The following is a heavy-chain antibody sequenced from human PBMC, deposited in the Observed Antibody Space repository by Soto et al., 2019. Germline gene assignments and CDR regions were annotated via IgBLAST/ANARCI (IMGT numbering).Heavy chain of an antibody. D-gene: IGHD6-19*01. CDR1: GFTFSSYS. CDR2: ISSSSSYI. J-gene: IGHJ3*02. V-gene: IGHV3-21*01. CDR3: ASDWVAVAEKASRASFDI. Sequence: EVQLVESGGGLVKPGGSLRLSCAASGFTFSSYSMNWVRQAPGKGLEWVSSISSSSSYIYYADSVKGRFTISRDNAKNSLYLQMNSLRAEDTAVYYCASDWVAVAEKASRASFDIWGQGTMVTVSS.